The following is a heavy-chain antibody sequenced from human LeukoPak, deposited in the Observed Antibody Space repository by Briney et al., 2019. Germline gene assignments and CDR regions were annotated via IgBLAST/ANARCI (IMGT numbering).Heavy chain of an antibody. V-gene: IGHV4-4*02. J-gene: IGHJ5*02. Sequence: SETLSLTCAVSGGSISSSNWWSWVRQPPGKGLEWIGEIYHSGSTNYNPSLKSRVTISVDTSKNQFSLKLSSVTAADTAVYYCARARGSSPRWFDPWGQGTLVTVSS. D-gene: IGHD6-13*01. CDR2: IYHSGST. CDR3: ARARGSSPRWFDP. CDR1: GGSISSSNW.